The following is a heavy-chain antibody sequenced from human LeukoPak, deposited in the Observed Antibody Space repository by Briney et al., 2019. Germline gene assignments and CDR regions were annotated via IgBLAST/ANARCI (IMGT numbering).Heavy chain of an antibody. CDR2: IWYDGSNK. J-gene: IGHJ4*02. CDR1: GFTFSSYS. Sequence: GGSLRLSCAASGFTFSSYSMHWVRQAPGKGLEWVAVIWYDGSNKYYADSVKGRFTISRDNSKNTLYLQTNSLRAEDTAVYYCARETTTVTPYFDYWGQGTLVTVSS. D-gene: IGHD4-17*01. CDR3: ARETTTVTPYFDY. V-gene: IGHV3-33*08.